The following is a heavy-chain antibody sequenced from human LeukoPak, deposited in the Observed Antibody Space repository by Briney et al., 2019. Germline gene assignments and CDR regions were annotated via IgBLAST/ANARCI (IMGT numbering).Heavy chain of an antibody. D-gene: IGHD4-17*01. Sequence: ETLSLTCTVSGGSISSYYWSWVRQAPGKGLEWVSAISGSGGSTYYADSVKGRFTISRDNSKNTLYLQMNSLRAEDTAVYYCARELFYGDYLSLFDYWGQGTLVTVSS. J-gene: IGHJ4*02. CDR3: ARELFYGDYLSLFDY. CDR2: ISGSGGST. CDR1: GGSISSYY. V-gene: IGHV3-23*01.